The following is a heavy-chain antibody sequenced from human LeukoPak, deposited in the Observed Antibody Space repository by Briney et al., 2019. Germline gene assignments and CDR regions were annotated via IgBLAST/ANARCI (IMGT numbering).Heavy chain of an antibody. V-gene: IGHV1-18*01. CDR1: GYTFTNFG. CDR2: ITPYNGNT. Sequence: GASVKVSCKASGYTFTNFGISWVRQAPGQGLEWMGWITPYNGNTNYAQKLQGRVTLTRDMSTSTDYLELSSLRSEDTAVYYCARDNSVRDEAWWFNPWGQGTLVTVSS. J-gene: IGHJ5*02. D-gene: IGHD5-24*01. CDR3: ARDNSVRDEAWWFNP.